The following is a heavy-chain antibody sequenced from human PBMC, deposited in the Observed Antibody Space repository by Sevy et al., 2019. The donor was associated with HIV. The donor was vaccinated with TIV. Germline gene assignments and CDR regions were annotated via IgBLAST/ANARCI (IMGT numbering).Heavy chain of an antibody. J-gene: IGHJ4*02. D-gene: IGHD5-18*01. CDR2: IYYSGST. CDR3: ARRPDTILRGGFGR. CDR1: GGSISSSSYY. V-gene: IGHV4-39*01. Sequence: SETLSLTCTVSGGSISSSSYYWGWIRQPPGKGLEWIGSIYYSGSTYYNPSLKSRVTISVDTSKNQFSLKLSSVTAADTAVYYCARRPDTILRGGFGRWGQGTLVTVSS.